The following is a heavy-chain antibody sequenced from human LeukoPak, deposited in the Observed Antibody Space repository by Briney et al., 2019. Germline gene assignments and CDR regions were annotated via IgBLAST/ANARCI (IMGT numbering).Heavy chain of an antibody. J-gene: IGHJ4*02. CDR1: GMPFERHG. CDR3: VKDTIFTVDPFDY. CDR2: IKYDGSRT. D-gene: IGHD3-3*01. Sequence: GGSLRLSCVVSGMPFERHGMHWVRQPPGKGLEWLAFIKYDGSRTDYEDSVKGRFTVSRDNSKNTLYLNMNSLRTEDTALYYCVKDTIFTVDPFDYWGQGTLVTVSS. V-gene: IGHV3-30*02.